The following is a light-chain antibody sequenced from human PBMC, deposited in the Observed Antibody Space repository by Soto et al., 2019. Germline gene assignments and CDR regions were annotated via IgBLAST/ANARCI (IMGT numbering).Light chain of an antibody. Sequence: DIQLTQSPSSLSASVGDRVTISCRASQSISSFLNWYQQKPGKVPKLLIYAASTLQRGVPSRFSGSGSGTDFTLTISSLQHEDFGTYYCQRTYRTWTFGQGTKVEIK. V-gene: IGKV1-39*01. CDR1: QSISSF. J-gene: IGKJ1*01. CDR2: AAS. CDR3: QRTYRTWT.